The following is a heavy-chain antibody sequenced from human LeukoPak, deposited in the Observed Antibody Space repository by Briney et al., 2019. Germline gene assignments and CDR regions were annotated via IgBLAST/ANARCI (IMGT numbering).Heavy chain of an antibody. CDR3: ARDEGRGFFDF. Sequence: SQTLSLTCAISGDSVSSNSAAWYWIRQSPSRGLEWLGRTYYRSKGYNNYAVSVKSRLTLHPDISKTPYSLQLNSVTPEDTAVYYCARDEGRGFFDFWGQGTLVTVSS. CDR1: GDSVSSNSAA. CDR2: TYYRSKGYN. V-gene: IGHV6-1*01. J-gene: IGHJ4*02. D-gene: IGHD3-10*01.